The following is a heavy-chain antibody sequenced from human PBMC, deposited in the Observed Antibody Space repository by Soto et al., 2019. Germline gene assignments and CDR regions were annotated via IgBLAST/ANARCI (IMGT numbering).Heavy chain of an antibody. V-gene: IGHV4-39*01. D-gene: IGHD5-18*01. CDR2: VYYGGST. Sequence: QLQLQESGPGLMKPSETLSLTCTVSGGSISSSSFYWGWIRQPPGKGLEWIGSVYYGGSTYYNPSLESRVTISVDTSKNQFSLRLSSVTAADTAMYYCARQARTVNRDTYYYGMDVWGQGTTVTVSS. CDR3: ARQARTVNRDTYYYGMDV. CDR1: GGSISSSSFY. J-gene: IGHJ6*02.